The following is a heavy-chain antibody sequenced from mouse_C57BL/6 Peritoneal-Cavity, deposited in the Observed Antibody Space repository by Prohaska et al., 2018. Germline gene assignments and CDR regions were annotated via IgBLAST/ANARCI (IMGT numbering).Heavy chain of an antibody. D-gene: IGHD2-4*01. CDR2: RWSDGST. J-gene: IGHJ1*03. V-gene: IGHV2-6*03. CDR3: ARDYDWYFDV. Sequence: QVQLKESGPGLVAPSQSLSITCTVSGFSLTSYGVPWGGQPPGKGLEWLVVRWSDGSTTYNSALKSRLSISKDNSKSQVFLKMNSLQTDDTAMYYCARDYDWYFDVWGTGTTVTVSS. CDR1: GFSLTSYG.